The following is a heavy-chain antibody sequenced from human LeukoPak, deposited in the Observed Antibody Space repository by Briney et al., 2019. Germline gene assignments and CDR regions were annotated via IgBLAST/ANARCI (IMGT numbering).Heavy chain of an antibody. J-gene: IGHJ4*02. D-gene: IGHD3-10*01. V-gene: IGHV3-23*01. CDR3: ARGGVDYYGSGTYYLMYYFDY. Sequence: NPGGSLRLSCAASGFTFSSYEMNWVRQAPGKGLEWVSGISGSGGATYYADSVKGRFTISRDDPHNTLYLQMNSLRAEDTAVYFCARGGVDYYGSGTYYLMYYFDYWGQGALVTVSS. CDR2: ISGSGGAT. CDR1: GFTFSSYE.